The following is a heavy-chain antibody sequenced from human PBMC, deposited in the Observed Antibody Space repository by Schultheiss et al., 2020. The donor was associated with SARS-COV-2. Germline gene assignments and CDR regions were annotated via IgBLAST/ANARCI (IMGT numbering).Heavy chain of an antibody. CDR3: AREGGRDGYKVLAFDI. CDR2: IYYSGST. J-gene: IGHJ3*02. Sequence: SQTLSLTCTVSGGSISSSSYYWGWIRQPPGKGLEWIGSIYYSGSTYYNPSLKSRVTISVDTSKNQFSLKLSSVTAADTAVYYCAREGGRDGYKVLAFDIWGQGTMVTVSS. V-gene: IGHV4-39*07. CDR1: GGSISSSSYY. D-gene: IGHD5-24*01.